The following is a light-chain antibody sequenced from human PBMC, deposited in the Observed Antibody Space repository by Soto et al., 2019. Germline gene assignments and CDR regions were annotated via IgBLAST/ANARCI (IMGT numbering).Light chain of an antibody. J-gene: IGKJ5*01. V-gene: IGKV1-12*01. CDR3: KQASSFPPT. Sequence: DIQMTQSPSSVSASVGDRVTITCRASQDISSWLAWYQQKPGKAHKIMIYAASSLQGGVPSRFSGSGSGTEFTLTIRSLQPEDFATYYCKQASSFPPTFGQGTRLEIK. CDR2: AAS. CDR1: QDISSW.